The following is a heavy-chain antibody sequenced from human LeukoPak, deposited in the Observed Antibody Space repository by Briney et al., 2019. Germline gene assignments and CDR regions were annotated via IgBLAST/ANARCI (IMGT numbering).Heavy chain of an antibody. Sequence: GGSLRLSCAASGFTFSSYSMNWVRQAPGKGLEWISYIGISSGNTKYADSVKGRFTISGDKAKNSVYLQMNSLRVEDTAVYYCAREGPGSSWYRSYQYFQHWGQGTLVTVSS. CDR1: GFTFSSYS. D-gene: IGHD6-13*01. CDR3: AREGPGSSWYRSYQYFQH. V-gene: IGHV3-48*01. CDR2: IGISSGNT. J-gene: IGHJ1*01.